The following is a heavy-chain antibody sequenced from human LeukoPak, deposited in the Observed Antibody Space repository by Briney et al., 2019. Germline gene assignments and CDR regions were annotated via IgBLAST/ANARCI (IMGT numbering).Heavy chain of an antibody. V-gene: IGHV4-30-2*01. CDR1: GGSISSGGDS. CDR2: IYHGGST. J-gene: IGHJ6*02. CDR3: ARWWNYSGMDV. Sequence: SETLSLTCAVSGGSISSGGDSWSWIRQPPGKGLEWIGYIYHGGSTYYNPSLKSRVTISVDTSKNQFSLKLSSVTAADTAVYYCARWWNYSGMDVWGQGTTVTVSS. D-gene: IGHD2-15*01.